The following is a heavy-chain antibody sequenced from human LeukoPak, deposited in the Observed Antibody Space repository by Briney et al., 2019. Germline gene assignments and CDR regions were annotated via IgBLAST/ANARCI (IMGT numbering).Heavy chain of an antibody. J-gene: IGHJ6*03. D-gene: IGHD3-3*01. V-gene: IGHV1-69*05. Sequence: ASVMVSCKASGGTFSSYAISWVRQAPGQGLEWMGGIIPIFGTANYAQKFQGRVTITTDESTSTAYMELSSLRSEDTAVYYCARDRDFWCGNSAPPAYYYYMDVWGKGTTVTVSS. CDR1: GGTFSSYA. CDR3: ARDRDFWCGNSAPPAYYYYMDV. CDR2: IIPIFGTA.